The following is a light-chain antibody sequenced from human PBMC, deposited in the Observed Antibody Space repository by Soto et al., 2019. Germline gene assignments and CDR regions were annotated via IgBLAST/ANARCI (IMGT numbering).Light chain of an antibody. J-gene: IGKJ1*01. CDR2: DAS. CDR3: QQRSNWPRT. CDR1: EYIVIN. Sequence: EIVMTQSPVILSVSPGERATLSCRSREYIVINLAWYQQKPGQAPRLLIYDASNRATGIPARFSGSGSGTDFTLTISSLEPEDFAVYYCQQRSNWPRTFGQGTKVDI. V-gene: IGKV3-11*01.